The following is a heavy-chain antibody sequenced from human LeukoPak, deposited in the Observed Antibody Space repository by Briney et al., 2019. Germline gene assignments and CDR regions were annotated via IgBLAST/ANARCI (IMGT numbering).Heavy chain of an antibody. CDR2: ISGSGGST. J-gene: IGHJ4*02. D-gene: IGHD5-12*01. CDR3: AQSRLRGSLFDY. CDR1: GFTFSSYA. V-gene: IGHV3-23*01. Sequence: GGSLRLSCAASGFTFSSYAMSWVRQAPGKGLEWVSTISGSGGSTYYADSVKGRFTISRDNSKNTLYLQMNSLRAEDTAVYYCAQSRLRGSLFDYWGQGTLVTVSS.